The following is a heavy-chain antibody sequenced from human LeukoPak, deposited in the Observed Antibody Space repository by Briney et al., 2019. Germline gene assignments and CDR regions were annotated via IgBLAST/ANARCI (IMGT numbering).Heavy chain of an antibody. J-gene: IGHJ4*02. D-gene: IGHD5-18*01. CDR3: AKDIKYSYGYGYFDY. V-gene: IGHV3-43*02. CDR2: TSGDGGST. CDR1: GFTFDDYA. Sequence: GGSLRLSCAASGFTFDDYAMHWVRQAPGKGLEWVSLTSGDGGSTYYADSVKGRFTISRDNSKNSLYLQMNSLRTEDTALYYCAKDIKYSYGYGYFDYWGQGTLVTVSS.